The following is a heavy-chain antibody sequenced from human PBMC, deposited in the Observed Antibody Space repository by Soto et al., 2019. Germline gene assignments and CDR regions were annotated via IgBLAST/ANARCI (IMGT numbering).Heavy chain of an antibody. V-gene: IGHV3-23*01. CDR1: GFNFASYT. CDR3: VREYYGSGVI. Sequence: EVQLLESGGGLVQPGGSLRLSCATSGFNFASYTMSWVRQAPGKGLQWVSYISDSGHNTYSADSVKGRFTISRDDLRGTLYLQMNNLRAEDTALYYCVREYYGSGVIWGQGTLGTVSS. J-gene: IGHJ4*02. CDR2: ISDSGHNT. D-gene: IGHD3-10*01.